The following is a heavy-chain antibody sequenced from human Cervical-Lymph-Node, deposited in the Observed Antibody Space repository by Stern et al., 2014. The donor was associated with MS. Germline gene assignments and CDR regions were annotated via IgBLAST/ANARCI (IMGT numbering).Heavy chain of an antibody. Sequence: VQLVESGGGVVQPGRSLILTCTVSVFTFSSYGMHWVRQAPGKGLEWVSVISYDGSDTYYAESVKGRFTISRDNSKNTLYLEMRSLRPEDTAVYYCVKRGITEVRGVRLGDYWGPGTLVIVSS. CDR3: VKRGITEVRGVRLGDY. V-gene: IGHV3-30*18. J-gene: IGHJ4*02. D-gene: IGHD3-10*01. CDR1: VFTFSSYG. CDR2: ISYDGSDT.